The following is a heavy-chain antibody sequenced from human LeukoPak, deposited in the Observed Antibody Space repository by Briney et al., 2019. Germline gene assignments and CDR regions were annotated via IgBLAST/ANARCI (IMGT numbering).Heavy chain of an antibody. D-gene: IGHD5-24*01. CDR2: IHFSGRNT. Sequence: SETLSLTCSVSGDSSSGGNHFWSWIRQFPGKSLEWIGYIHFSGRNTFYNPSLRSRLSISIDTSKNRCALNLTSATAADTAVYFCARVEMATISVDYWGQGTLVTVSS. V-gene: IGHV4-31*03. CDR1: GDSSSGGNHF. J-gene: IGHJ4*02. CDR3: ARVEMATISVDY.